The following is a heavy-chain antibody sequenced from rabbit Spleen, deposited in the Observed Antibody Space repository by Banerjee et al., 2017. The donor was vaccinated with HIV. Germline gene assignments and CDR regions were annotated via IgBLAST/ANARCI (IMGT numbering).Heavy chain of an antibody. CDR1: GFTLSSYYM. CDR2: INIATGKS. Sequence: QEQLKESGGGLVQPGGSLKLSCTASGFTLSSYYMNWVRQAPGKGLEWITCINIATGKSVYASWVSGRFIMSRTSSTTVTLQMTSLTAADTATYFCARDLVTAIGWNFALWGPGTLVTVS. V-gene: IGHV1S45*01. CDR3: ARDLVTAIGWNFAL. J-gene: IGHJ4*01. D-gene: IGHD7-1*01.